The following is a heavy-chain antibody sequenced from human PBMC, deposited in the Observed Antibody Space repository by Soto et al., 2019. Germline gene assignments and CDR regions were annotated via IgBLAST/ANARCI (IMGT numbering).Heavy chain of an antibody. CDR3: AKDLPRWNYLYYFDY. V-gene: IGHV3-30*18. CDR2: ISYDGSNK. CDR1: GFTFSSYG. Sequence: GGSLRLSCAASGFTFSSYGMHWVRQAPGKGLEWVAVISYDGSNKYYADSVKGRFTISRDNSKNTLYLQMNSLRAEDTAVYYCAKDLPRWNYLYYFDYWGQGTLVTVSS. J-gene: IGHJ4*02. D-gene: IGHD1-7*01.